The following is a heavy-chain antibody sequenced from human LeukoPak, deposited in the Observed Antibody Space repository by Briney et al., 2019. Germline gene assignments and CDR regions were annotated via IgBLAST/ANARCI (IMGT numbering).Heavy chain of an antibody. D-gene: IGHD2-2*01. J-gene: IGHJ5*02. CDR2: MNPNSGNT. Sequence: ASVKVSCKASGYTFTSYDINWVRQATGQGLEWMGWMNPNSGNTGYAQKFQGRVTITRNTSISTAYMELSSLRSEDMAVYYCARGDYCSSTSCSNWFDPWGQGTLVTVSS. CDR3: ARGDYCSSTSCSNWFDP. V-gene: IGHV1-8*03. CDR1: GYTFTSYD.